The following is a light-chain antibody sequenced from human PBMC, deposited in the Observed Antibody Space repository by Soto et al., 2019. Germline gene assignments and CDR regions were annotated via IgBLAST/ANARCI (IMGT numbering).Light chain of an antibody. J-gene: IGKJ4*01. CDR2: GAS. CDR1: QSVSSGY. Sequence: EIVLTQSPGTLSLSPGDGATLSCRASQSVSSGYLAWYQQKPGQAPRLLIYGASTRATGIPARFSGSGSGTDFTLTISSLEPEDFAVYYCQQHSSWPLTFGGGTKVDIK. V-gene: IGKV3D-20*02. CDR3: QQHSSWPLT.